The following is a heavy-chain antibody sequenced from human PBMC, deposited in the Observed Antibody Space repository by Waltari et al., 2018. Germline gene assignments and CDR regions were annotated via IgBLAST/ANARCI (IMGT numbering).Heavy chain of an antibody. CDR1: GGSISTYY. D-gene: IGHD3-10*01. J-gene: IGHJ6*03. V-gene: IGHV4-4*07. CDR2: IYATGST. CDR3: ARLPYNNIYFYYYMDV. Sequence: VQLQESGPGLVKPSETLSLTCTVSGGSISTYYWSWIRQPAGTGLEWIGRIYATGSTNYNPSLKSRVTMSVDTSKNQCSLKLSSVTAADTAVYYCARLPYNNIYFYYYMDVWGKGTTVTVSS.